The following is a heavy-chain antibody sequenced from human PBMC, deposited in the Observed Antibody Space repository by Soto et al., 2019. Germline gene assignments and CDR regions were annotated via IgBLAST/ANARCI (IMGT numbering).Heavy chain of an antibody. CDR3: AKDSYYYDSSGYYPYFDY. V-gene: IGHV3-30*18. Sequence: QVQLVESGGGVVQPGRSLRLSCAASGFTFSSYGMHWVRQAPGKGLEWVAVISYDGSNKYYADSVKGRFTISRDNSKNTLYLQMNSLRAEYTAVYYCAKDSYYYDSSGYYPYFDYWGQGTLVTVSS. D-gene: IGHD3-22*01. CDR1: GFTFSSYG. CDR2: ISYDGSNK. J-gene: IGHJ4*02.